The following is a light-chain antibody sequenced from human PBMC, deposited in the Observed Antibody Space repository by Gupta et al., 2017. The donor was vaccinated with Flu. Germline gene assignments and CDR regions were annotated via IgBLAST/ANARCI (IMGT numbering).Light chain of an antibody. CDR3: QQYNSYPYT. J-gene: IGKJ2*01. CDR1: QSISSW. CDR2: KAS. Sequence: DIQMTQSPSTLSASVGDRVTITCRASQSISSWLAWYQQKPGKAPKLLIYKASSLESGVPSRFSGSGSGTEFTLTISSLQPDDFATYYCQQYNSYPYTFGQGTKMEIK. V-gene: IGKV1-5*03.